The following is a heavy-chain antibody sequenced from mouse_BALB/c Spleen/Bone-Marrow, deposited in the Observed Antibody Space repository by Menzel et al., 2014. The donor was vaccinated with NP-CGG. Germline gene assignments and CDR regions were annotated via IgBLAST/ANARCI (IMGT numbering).Heavy chain of an antibody. J-gene: IGHJ1*01. Sequence: EVKLVESGGDLVQPGGPLKLSCAASGFTFSRYTMSWVRQTPEKRLEWVAYISNGGGSTYYPDTDTVRGRFTISRDNAKNTLYLQMSSLKSEDTAMYYCARHGVRREWYFDVWGAGTTVTVSS. V-gene: IGHV5-12-2*01. CDR3: ARHGVRREWYFDV. CDR2: ISNGGGST. CDR1: GFTFSRYT. D-gene: IGHD2-14*01.